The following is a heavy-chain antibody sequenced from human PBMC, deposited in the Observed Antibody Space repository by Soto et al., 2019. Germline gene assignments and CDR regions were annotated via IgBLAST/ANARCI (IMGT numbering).Heavy chain of an antibody. CDR1: GYTFTSYG. Sequence: ASVKVSCKTSGYTFTSYGISWVRQAPGQGLEWMGWISAYNGNTNYAQKLQGRVTMTTDTSTSTAYMELRSLRSDDTAVYYCARDRLPSQGQWLAVFDFSRQRTLVTGSS. CDR3: ARDRLPSQGQWLAVFDF. J-gene: IGHJ4*01. D-gene: IGHD6-19*01. V-gene: IGHV1-18*01. CDR2: ISAYNGNT.